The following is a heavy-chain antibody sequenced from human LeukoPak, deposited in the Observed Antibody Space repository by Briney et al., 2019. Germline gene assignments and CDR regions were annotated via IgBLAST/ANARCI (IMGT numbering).Heavy chain of an antibody. CDR1: GGSISSYY. Sequence: PSETLSLTCTVSGGSISSYYWSWIRQPPGKGLEWIGEINHSGNTNYNPSLKSRVTISVDTSKNQFSLKLTSVTAADTAVYYCANLWFGDHWGQGNLVTVSS. J-gene: IGHJ4*02. D-gene: IGHD3-10*01. CDR2: INHSGNT. V-gene: IGHV4-34*01. CDR3: ANLWFGDH.